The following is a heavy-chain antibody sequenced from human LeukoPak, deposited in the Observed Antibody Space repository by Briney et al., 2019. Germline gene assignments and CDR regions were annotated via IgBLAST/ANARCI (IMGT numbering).Heavy chain of an antibody. CDR2: INPNSHGI. J-gene: IGHJ5*02. CDR3: ARVKALGIVGSTTVLDP. V-gene: IGHV1-2*02. Sequence: ASVKVSCKASGYTFTDYYMHWVRQAPGQGLEWMGWINPNSHGINYAQKFQGRVTMTRDTSISTAYMNLSRLRSDDTAVYYCARVKALGIVGSTTVLDPWGQGTLVTVSS. CDR1: GYTFTDYY. D-gene: IGHD1-26*01.